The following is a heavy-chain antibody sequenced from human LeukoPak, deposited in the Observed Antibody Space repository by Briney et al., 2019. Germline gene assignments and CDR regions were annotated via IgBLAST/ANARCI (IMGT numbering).Heavy chain of an antibody. CDR3: ARDLSYYDSSGYSSNWFDP. Sequence: GASVKVSRKASGGTFSSYAISWVRQAPGQGLEWMGGIIPIFGTANYAQKFQGRVTITTDESTSTAYMELSSLRSEDTAVYYCARDLSYYDSSGYSSNWFDPWGQGTLVTVSS. D-gene: IGHD3-22*01. V-gene: IGHV1-69*05. CDR2: IIPIFGTA. J-gene: IGHJ5*02. CDR1: GGTFSSYA.